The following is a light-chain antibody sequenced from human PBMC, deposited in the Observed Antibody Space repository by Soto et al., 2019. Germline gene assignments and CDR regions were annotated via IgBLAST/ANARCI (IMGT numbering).Light chain of an antibody. V-gene: IGKV3-11*01. CDR1: QSVSSY. J-gene: IGKJ3*01. Sequence: EIVLTQSPATLSLSPGERATLSCRASQSVSSYLAWYQQKPGQAPRLLIYDASNRATGIPARFSGSGSGTDFTITIRILEPEHFAVYYCQQRSNWPPLFTFGHGTKVDIK. CDR2: DAS. CDR3: QQRSNWPPLFT.